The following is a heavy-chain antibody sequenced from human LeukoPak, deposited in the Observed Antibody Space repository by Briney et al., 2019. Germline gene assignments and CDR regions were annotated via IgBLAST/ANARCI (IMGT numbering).Heavy chain of an antibody. CDR3: AKAYDSAWYYFDY. V-gene: IGHV3-23*01. J-gene: IGHJ4*02. CDR2: ISSGGST. Sequence: GGSLRLSCAASGFTFSSYWMHWVRQAPGKGLEGVSAISSGGSTYYADSVKGRFTISRDKSKNTLYLQMNSLRGEDTAIYYYAKAYDSAWYYFDYWGQGTLVTVSS. D-gene: IGHD6-19*01. CDR1: GFTFSSYW.